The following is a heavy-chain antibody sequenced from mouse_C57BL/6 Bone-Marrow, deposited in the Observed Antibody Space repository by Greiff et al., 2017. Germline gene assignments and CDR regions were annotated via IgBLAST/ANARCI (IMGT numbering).Heavy chain of an antibody. CDR2: IDPSDSYT. Sequence: QVQLQQPGAELVRPGTSVKLSCKASGYTFTSYWMHWVKQRPGQGLEWIGVIDPSDSYTNYNQKFKGKATLTVDPSSSTAYMQLISLTSEDSAVYYFARGSYYYYYAMDYWGQGTTVTVSS. CDR3: ARGSYYYYYAMDY. J-gene: IGHJ4*01. D-gene: IGHD2-12*01. V-gene: IGHV1-59*01. CDR1: GYTFTSYW.